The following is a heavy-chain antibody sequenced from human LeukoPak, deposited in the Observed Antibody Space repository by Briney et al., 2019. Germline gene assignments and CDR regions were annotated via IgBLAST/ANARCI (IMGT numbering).Heavy chain of an antibody. CDR3: ARDLGVRALTD. CDR1: GFTVSSNY. D-gene: IGHD3-16*01. Sequence: GGSLRLSCAASGFTVSSNYMSWVRQAPGKGLEWVSVIYSGGSTYYADSVKGRFTISRDNSKNTLYLQMNSLRAEDTAVYYCARDLGVRALTDWGQGTLVTVSS. V-gene: IGHV3-53*01. J-gene: IGHJ4*02. CDR2: IYSGGST.